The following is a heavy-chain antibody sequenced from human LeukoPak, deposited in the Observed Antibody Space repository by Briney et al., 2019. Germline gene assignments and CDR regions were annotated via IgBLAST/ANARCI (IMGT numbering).Heavy chain of an antibody. CDR3: ARDKGYSSSWYAGDRFDY. J-gene: IGHJ4*02. D-gene: IGHD6-13*01. Sequence: GGSLRLPCAASGFSFDDYTMHWVRQGPGKGLQWVSLITRDGGSTFYAYSVKGRFTISRDNAKNSLYLQMNSLRAEDTAVYYCARDKGYSSSWYAGDRFDYWGQGTLVTVSS. V-gene: IGHV3-43*01. CDR2: ITRDGGST. CDR1: GFSFDDYT.